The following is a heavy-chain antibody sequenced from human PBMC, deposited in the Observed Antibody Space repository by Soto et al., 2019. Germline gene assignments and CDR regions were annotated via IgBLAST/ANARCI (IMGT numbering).Heavy chain of an antibody. V-gene: IGHV1-69*02. CDR2: TIPILGIP. D-gene: IGHD3-9*01. CDR1: GGTFSSYT. CDR3: ARGQYDILTGDAAYYFDY. J-gene: IGHJ4*02. Sequence: QVQLVQSGAEVKKPGSPVKVSCKVSGGTFSSYTISWVRQAPGQGLEWRGRTIPILGIPNSPQKFQGRVTITADKSTSTAYMELSSLRTEDTAVYYCARGQYDILTGDAAYYFDYWGQGTLVTVSS.